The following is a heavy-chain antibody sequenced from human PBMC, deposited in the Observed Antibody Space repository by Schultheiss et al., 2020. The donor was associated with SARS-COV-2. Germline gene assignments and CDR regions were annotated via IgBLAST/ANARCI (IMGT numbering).Heavy chain of an antibody. CDR1: GGSLSNYY. J-gene: IGHJ6*03. CDR2: ISSSGSTI. D-gene: IGHD4-23*01. V-gene: IGHV3-11*01. CDR3: ARRSGNGYYYYMDV. Sequence: LSLTCEVYGGSLSNYYWSWIRQSPGKGLEWVSYISSSGSTIYYADSVKGRFTISRDNAKNSLYLQMNSLRAEDTAVYYCARRSGNGYYYYMDVWGKGTTVTVSS.